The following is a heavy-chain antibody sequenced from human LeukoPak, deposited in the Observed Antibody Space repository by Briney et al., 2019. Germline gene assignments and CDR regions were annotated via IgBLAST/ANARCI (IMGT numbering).Heavy chain of an antibody. CDR1: GGSFSGYY. V-gene: IGHV4-34*01. J-gene: IGHJ4*02. D-gene: IGHD3-10*01. Sequence: SETLSLTCAVYGGSFSGYYWSWIRQPPGKGLEWIGETNHSGSTNYNPSLKSRVTISVDTSKNQFSLKLSSVTAADTAVYYCARGPGSGSYHGFDYWGQGTLVTVSS. CDR3: ARGPGSGSYHGFDY. CDR2: TNHSGST.